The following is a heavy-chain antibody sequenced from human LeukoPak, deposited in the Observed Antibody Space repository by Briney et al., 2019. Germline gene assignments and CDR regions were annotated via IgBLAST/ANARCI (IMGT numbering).Heavy chain of an antibody. V-gene: IGHV4-39*07. CDR2: IYYSGST. J-gene: IGHJ5*02. Sequence: SETLSLTCTVSGGSISSSSYYWGWIRQPPGKGLEWIGSIYYSGSTYYNPSLKSRVTISVDTSKNQFSLKLSSVTAADTAVYYCAREYCGGDCYSEGWFDPWGQGTLVTVSS. D-gene: IGHD2-21*02. CDR3: AREYCGGDCYSEGWFDP. CDR1: GGSISSSSYY.